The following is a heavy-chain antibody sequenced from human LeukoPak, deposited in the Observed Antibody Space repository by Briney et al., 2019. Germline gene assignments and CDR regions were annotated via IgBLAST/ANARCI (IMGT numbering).Heavy chain of an antibody. J-gene: IGHJ4*02. Sequence: GRFTISRDNSKNTVDLQMDSLRAEDTAVYYCAKAGSSWYAPYWGQGTLVTVS. D-gene: IGHD6-13*01. V-gene: IGHV3-30*02. CDR3: AKAGSSWYAPY.